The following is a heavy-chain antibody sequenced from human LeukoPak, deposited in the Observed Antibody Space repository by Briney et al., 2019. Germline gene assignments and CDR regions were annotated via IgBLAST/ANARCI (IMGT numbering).Heavy chain of an antibody. V-gene: IGHV3-7*04. CDR1: GFIFRNYW. CDR3: ARDRYYYDNSGAGVPDN. J-gene: IGHJ4*02. Sequence: PGGSLRLSCAASGFIFRNYWMSWVPQAPGKGLEGVANIKPDGNEKYYVDSMKGRFTISRDNAKNSLYLQMNSLRAEDTAVYYCARDRYYYDNSGAGVPDNWGQGTLVTVSS. CDR2: IKPDGNEK. D-gene: IGHD3-22*01.